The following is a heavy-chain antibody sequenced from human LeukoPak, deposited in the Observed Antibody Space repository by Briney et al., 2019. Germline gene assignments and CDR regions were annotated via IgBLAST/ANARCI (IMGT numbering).Heavy chain of an antibody. CDR1: GGSFSGYY. CDR2: INHSGST. Sequence: SETLSLTCAVYGGSFSGYYWSWIRQPPGKGLEWIGEINHSGSTNYNPSLKSRVTISVDTSKNQFSLKLSSVTAADTAVYYCAGGGRLDYWGQGTLVTVSS. CDR3: AGGGRLDY. V-gene: IGHV4-34*01. J-gene: IGHJ4*02.